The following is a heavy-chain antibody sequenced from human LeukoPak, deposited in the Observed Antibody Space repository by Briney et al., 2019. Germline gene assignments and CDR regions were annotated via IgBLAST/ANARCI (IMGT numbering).Heavy chain of an antibody. J-gene: IGHJ4*02. Sequence: SETLSLTCTVSVGSISSYYWSWIRQPPGKGLEWIGYVYYSGSTNYNPSLKSRVTISVDTSKNQFSLKLSSVTAADTAVYYCARVGSGLYSFDYWGQGTLVTVSS. CDR2: VYYSGST. CDR1: VGSISSYY. D-gene: IGHD6-19*01. CDR3: ARVGSGLYSFDY. V-gene: IGHV4-59*01.